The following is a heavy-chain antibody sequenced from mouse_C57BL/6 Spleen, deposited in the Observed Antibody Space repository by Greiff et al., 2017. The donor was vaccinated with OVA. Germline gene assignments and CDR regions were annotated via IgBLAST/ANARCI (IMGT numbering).Heavy chain of an antibody. CDR3: VRQGWLLHYYAMDT. CDR1: GFSFNTYA. D-gene: IGHD2-3*01. V-gene: IGHV10-1*01. J-gene: IGHJ4*01. Sequence: EVKLVESGGGLVQPKGSLKLSCAASGFSFNTYAMNWVRQAPGKGLEWVARIRSKSNNYATYYAVSVKDRFTISRDDSESMLYLQMNNLKTEDTAMYYCVRQGWLLHYYAMDTGVKEPQSPSPQ. CDR2: IRSKSNNYAT.